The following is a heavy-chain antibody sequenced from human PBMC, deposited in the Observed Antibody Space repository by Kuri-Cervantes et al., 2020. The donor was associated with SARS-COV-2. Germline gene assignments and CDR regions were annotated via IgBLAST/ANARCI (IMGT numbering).Heavy chain of an antibody. V-gene: IGHV3-30*18. CDR3: AQDVQYCTRTSCSHYDYYGMDV. Sequence: GGSLRLSCAASDYTFTNYGMHWVRQAPGEGLEWVAVISFDGSKRYFGDSVKGRFTISRDNSNNTLYLQMNSLRPEDTAVYYCAQDVQYCTRTSCSHYDYYGMDVWGQGTTVTVSS. CDR1: DYTFTNYG. D-gene: IGHD2-2*01. J-gene: IGHJ6*02. CDR2: ISFDGSKR.